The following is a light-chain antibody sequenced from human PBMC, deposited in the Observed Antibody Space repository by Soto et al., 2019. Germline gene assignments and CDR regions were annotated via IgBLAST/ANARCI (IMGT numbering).Light chain of an antibody. CDR2: EVS. Sequence: QSALTQPPSASGSPGQSVTISCTGTSSDIGGYKYVSWYQQHPGKAPKLMIYEVSKRPSGVPDRFSGSKSGNTASLTVSGLQAEDEADYYCSSYAGSKNLIFGGGTKLPS. J-gene: IGLJ2*01. V-gene: IGLV2-8*01. CDR1: SSDIGGYKY. CDR3: SSYAGSKNLI.